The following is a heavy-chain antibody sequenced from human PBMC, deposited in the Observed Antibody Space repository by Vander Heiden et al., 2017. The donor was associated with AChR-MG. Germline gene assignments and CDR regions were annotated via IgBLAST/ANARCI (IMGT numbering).Heavy chain of an antibody. V-gene: IGHV1-69*06. Sequence: QVQLVQSGAEVKKPGSSVKVSCKASGRTFSSYAISWVRQAPGQGLEWMGGIIPIFGTANYAQKFQGRVTITADKSTSTAYMELSSLRSEDTAVYYCARWEIGCSSTSCYRYYYMDVWGKGTTVTVSS. CDR2: IIPIFGTA. CDR1: GRTFSSYA. CDR3: ARWEIGCSSTSCYRYYYMDV. J-gene: IGHJ6*03. D-gene: IGHD2-2*02.